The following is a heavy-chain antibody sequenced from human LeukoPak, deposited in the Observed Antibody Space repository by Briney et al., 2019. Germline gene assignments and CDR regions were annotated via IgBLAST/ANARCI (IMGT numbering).Heavy chain of an antibody. CDR2: ISSSSSYI. Sequence: GGSLRLSCAASGFTFSSYSMNWVRQAPGKGLEWVSSISSSSSYIYYADSVKGRFTISRDNSKNTLYLQMNSLRAEDTAVYYCARERIVGATVLDYWGQGTLVTVSS. D-gene: IGHD1-26*01. J-gene: IGHJ4*02. V-gene: IGHV3-21*01. CDR1: GFTFSSYS. CDR3: ARERIVGATVLDY.